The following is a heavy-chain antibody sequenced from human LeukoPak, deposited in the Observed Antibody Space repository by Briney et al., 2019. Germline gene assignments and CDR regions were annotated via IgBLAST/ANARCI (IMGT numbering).Heavy chain of an antibody. CDR2: IIPILGIA. CDR3: ARGVSGGNFDY. D-gene: IGHD2-15*01. Sequence: SVKVSCKASGGTFSSFAISWVRQAPGQGLEWMGRIIPILGIANYAQKFQGRVTITADKSTSTAYMELSSLRSEDTAVYYCARGVSGGNFDYWGQGTLVTVSS. V-gene: IGHV1-69*04. CDR1: GGTFSSFA. J-gene: IGHJ4*02.